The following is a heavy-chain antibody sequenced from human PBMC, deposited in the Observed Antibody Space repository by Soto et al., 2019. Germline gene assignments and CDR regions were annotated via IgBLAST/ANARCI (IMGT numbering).Heavy chain of an antibody. CDR1: GFTFSSYG. J-gene: IGHJ4*02. D-gene: IGHD6-13*01. CDR2: ISYDGSNK. CDR3: AKGGEGAAAGNYFDY. Sequence: QVQLVESGGGVVQPGRSLRLSCAASGFTFSSYGMYWVRQAPGKGLEWVAVISYDGSNKYYADSVKGRFTISRDNSKNPLYLQMNSLRAEDTAVYYCAKGGEGAAAGNYFDYWGQGTLVTVSS. V-gene: IGHV3-30*18.